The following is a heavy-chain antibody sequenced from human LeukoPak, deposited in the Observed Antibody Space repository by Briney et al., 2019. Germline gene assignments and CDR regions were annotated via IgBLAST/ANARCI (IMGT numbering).Heavy chain of an antibody. V-gene: IGHV1-69*13. Sequence: SVKVSCKASGGTFSSYAISWVRQAPGQGLEWMGGIIPIFGTANYAQKFQGRVAITADESTSTAYMELSSLRSEDTAVYYCARVSHIAAAGMEPYYFDYWGQGTLVTVSS. CDR1: GGTFSSYA. D-gene: IGHD6-13*01. CDR2: IIPIFGTA. J-gene: IGHJ4*02. CDR3: ARVSHIAAAGMEPYYFDY.